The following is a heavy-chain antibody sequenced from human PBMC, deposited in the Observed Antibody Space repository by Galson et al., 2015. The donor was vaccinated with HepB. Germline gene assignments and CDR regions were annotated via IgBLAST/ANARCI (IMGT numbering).Heavy chain of an antibody. CDR1: GFTFSSYS. Sequence: SLRLSCAASGFTFSSYSMSWVRQAPGKGLEWVSSISSSSSYIYYADSVKGRFTISRDNAKNSLYLQMNSLRAEDTAVYYCARVSVGAEPWWGRDSSSWPYPLYYYYYGMDVWGQGTTVTVSS. D-gene: IGHD6-13*01. CDR2: ISSSSSYI. V-gene: IGHV3-21*01. J-gene: IGHJ6*02. CDR3: ARVSVGAEPWWGRDSSSWPYPLYYYYYGMDV.